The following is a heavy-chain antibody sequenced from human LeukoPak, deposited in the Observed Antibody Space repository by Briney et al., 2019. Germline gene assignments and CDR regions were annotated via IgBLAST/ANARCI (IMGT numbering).Heavy chain of an antibody. Sequence: PGRTLRLSCAASGFTFRSYGMHWVRQAPGKGLEWVAVIWYDGSNEYYADSVKGRFTISRDNSKNTLYLQMNSLRAEDTAVYYCARDQTTVLQHWGQGTLVTVSS. CDR1: GFTFRSYG. V-gene: IGHV3-33*01. J-gene: IGHJ1*01. CDR2: IWYDGSNE. CDR3: ARDQTTVLQH. D-gene: IGHD4-17*01.